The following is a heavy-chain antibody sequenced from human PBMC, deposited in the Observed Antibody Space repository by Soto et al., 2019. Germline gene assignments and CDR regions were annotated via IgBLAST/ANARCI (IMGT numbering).Heavy chain of an antibody. V-gene: IGHV1-8*02. J-gene: IGHJ4*02. CDR2: MNPNSGNT. CDR1: GYTFTSYD. Sequence: GASVKVSCKASGYTFTSYDLNWVRQATGQGPEWMGYMNPNSGNTGYAQKFQGRVTMTRSTSIRTAYMELTSLRSEDTAVYYCTRGSGPDNTYDNGAYFDYWGQGSLVTVSS. D-gene: IGHD2-8*01. CDR3: TRGSGPDNTYDNGAYFDY.